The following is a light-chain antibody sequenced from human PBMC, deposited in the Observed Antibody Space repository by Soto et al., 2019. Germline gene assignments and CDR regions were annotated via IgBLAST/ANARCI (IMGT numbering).Light chain of an antibody. Sequence: TQSQGTQSLSPGESATLSSRARQIASRYLAWYQQKPGQAPRLLIYDASNRATGIPAMFSGSGSGTDFTLTISSLEPEDFAVYYCQQRSDWHTFGQGTRLEIK. CDR2: DAS. CDR3: QQRSDWHT. V-gene: IGKV3-11*01. CDR1: QIASRY. J-gene: IGKJ5*01.